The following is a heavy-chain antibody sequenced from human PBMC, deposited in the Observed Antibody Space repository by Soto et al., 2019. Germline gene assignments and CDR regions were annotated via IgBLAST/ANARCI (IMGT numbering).Heavy chain of an antibody. CDR2: IYWDDDK. D-gene: IGHD6-19*01. CDR3: AHIVVAGLGYYFDY. CDR1: GFSLSSTRMA. V-gene: IGHV2-5*02. Sequence: QITLKESGPTLVKPTQTLTLTCTFSGFSLSSTRMAVGWIRQSPGKALEWLALIYWDDDKRYSPFLKSRLTITNDTSKNQVVLTMSTMDPVDTARYYCAHIVVAGLGYYFDYWCQGTLVTVSS. J-gene: IGHJ4*02.